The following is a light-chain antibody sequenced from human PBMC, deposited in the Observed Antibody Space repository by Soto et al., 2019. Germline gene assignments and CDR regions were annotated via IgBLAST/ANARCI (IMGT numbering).Light chain of an antibody. CDR3: AAWDGSLNGVV. CDR2: SSN. J-gene: IGLJ3*02. CDR1: NSNIGSNT. V-gene: IGLV1-44*01. Sequence: QSVLTQPPSASGTPGQRVTISCSGSNSNIGSNTVIWYQQFPGAAPKLLVYSSNLRPSGVPDRFSGSKSGTSASLAISGLQSEDESDYYCAAWDGSLNGVVFGGGTKLTVL.